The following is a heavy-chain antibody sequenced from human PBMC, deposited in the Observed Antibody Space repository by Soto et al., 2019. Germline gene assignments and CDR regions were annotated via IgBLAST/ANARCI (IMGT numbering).Heavy chain of an antibody. CDR1: RFSFSDYE. Sequence: EPQLVESGGGLVLPGGSLRRSCSASRFSFSDYEMIWVRQAPGKGLEWVSYINSGGSVAYYADSAKGRFTISRDNANNTLYLQMNGLRSEDTAVYYCARDLRHSRLPGLDVWGQGTTVTVSS. V-gene: IGHV3-48*03. D-gene: IGHD2-15*01. J-gene: IGHJ6*02. CDR2: INSGGSVA. CDR3: ARDLRHSRLPGLDV.